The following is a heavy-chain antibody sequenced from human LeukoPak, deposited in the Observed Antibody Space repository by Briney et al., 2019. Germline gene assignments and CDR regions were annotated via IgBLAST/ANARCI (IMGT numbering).Heavy chain of an antibody. CDR2: ISSSGSYI. Sequence: PGGSLRLSCAASGFTFSSYSMNWVRQAPGKGLEWVSSISSSGSYIYYADSVKGRFTISRDNAKNSLYLQMNSLRAEDTAVYYCGRSIAAVVYDFFDIGGQGKMVPFS. CDR3: GRSIAAVVYDFFDI. CDR1: GFTFSSYS. J-gene: IGHJ3*02. V-gene: IGHV3-21*01. D-gene: IGHD6-13*01.